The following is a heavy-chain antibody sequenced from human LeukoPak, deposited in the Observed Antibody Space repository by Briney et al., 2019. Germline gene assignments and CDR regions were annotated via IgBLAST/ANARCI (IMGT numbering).Heavy chain of an antibody. CDR3: ARGVATSTTDWFDL. CDR2: IYYSGST. J-gene: IGHJ5*02. V-gene: IGHV4-31*03. Sequence: PSETLSLTCTVSGGSISSGGYYWSWIRQHPGKGLEWIVYIYYSGSTYYNPSLKSRVTISVDTSKNQFSLKLSSVTAADTAVYYCARGVATSTTDWFDLWGQGTLVTVSS. CDR1: GGSISSGGYY. D-gene: IGHD5-12*01.